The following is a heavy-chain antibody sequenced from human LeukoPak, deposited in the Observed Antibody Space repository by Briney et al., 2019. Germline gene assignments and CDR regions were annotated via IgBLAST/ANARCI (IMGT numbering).Heavy chain of an antibody. D-gene: IGHD6-6*01. J-gene: IGHJ4*02. CDR2: INHSGST. CDR3: ARGATEYSSTAPFDY. Sequence: SETLSPTCAVYGGSFSCYYWSWIRQPPGKGLEWIGKINHSGSTNYNPSLKSRVTISVDTSKNQFSLKLSSVTAADTAVYYCARGATEYSSTAPFDYWGQGTLVTVSS. CDR1: GGSFSCYY. V-gene: IGHV4-34*01.